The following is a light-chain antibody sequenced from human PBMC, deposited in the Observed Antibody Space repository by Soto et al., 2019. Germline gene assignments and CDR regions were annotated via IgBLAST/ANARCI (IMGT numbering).Light chain of an antibody. V-gene: IGLV1-47*01. Sequence: QSVLTQPPSASGTPGQRVTILVSGASSNIGSNYVYWYQQLPGTAPKLLIYRNNQRPSGVPDRFSGSKSGTSASLAISGLRSEDEADYYCAAWDDSLSGVVFGGGTKLTVL. CDR1: SSNIGSNY. CDR3: AAWDDSLSGVV. J-gene: IGLJ2*01. CDR2: RNN.